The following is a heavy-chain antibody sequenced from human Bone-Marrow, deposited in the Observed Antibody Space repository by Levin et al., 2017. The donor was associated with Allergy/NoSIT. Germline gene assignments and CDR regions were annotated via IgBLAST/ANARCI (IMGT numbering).Heavy chain of an antibody. CDR1: GFTFSTYW. Sequence: GESLKISCAASGFTFSTYWMSWVRQAPGKGLEWVANIKEDGGEKYYVDSVKGRFTISRDNAKHSLYLQMNSLRVEDTAVYYCGVTPRRDPFDYWGQGTLVTVSS. CDR2: IKEDGGEK. D-gene: IGHD2-21*02. CDR3: GVTPRRDPFDY. J-gene: IGHJ4*02. V-gene: IGHV3-7*01.